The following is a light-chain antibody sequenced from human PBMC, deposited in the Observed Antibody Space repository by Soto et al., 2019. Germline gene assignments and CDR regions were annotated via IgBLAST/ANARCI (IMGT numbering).Light chain of an antibody. Sequence: DIQMTQPPSSLSASVRDRVTITCRASQIISTSLNWYQQKPGKAPKLLIYGASSLQSGVPSRFSGSGSGTDFTLTISRLQPEDFATYYCQQSYSTPVTFGQGARLEIK. CDR2: GAS. V-gene: IGKV1-39*01. CDR3: QQSYSTPVT. CDR1: QIISTS. J-gene: IGKJ5*01.